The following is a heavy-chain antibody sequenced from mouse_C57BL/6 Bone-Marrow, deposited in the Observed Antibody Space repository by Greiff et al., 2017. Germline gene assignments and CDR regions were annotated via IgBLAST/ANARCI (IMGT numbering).Heavy chain of an antibody. CDR3: AFDYPYAMDY. V-gene: IGHV1-64*01. Sequence: VQLQQPGAELVKPGASVKLSCKASGYTFTSYWMHWVKQRPGQGLEWIGMIHPNSGSTNYNEKFKSKATLTVDKSASTAYMQLSSLTSEDSAVYYCAFDYPYAMDYWGQGTSVTVSS. J-gene: IGHJ4*01. CDR2: IHPNSGST. CDR1: GYTFTSYW. D-gene: IGHD2-4*01.